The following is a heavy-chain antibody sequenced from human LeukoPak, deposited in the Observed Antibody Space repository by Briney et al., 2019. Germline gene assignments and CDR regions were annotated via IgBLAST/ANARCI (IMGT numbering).Heavy chain of an antibody. D-gene: IGHD6-6*01. V-gene: IGHV3-11*01. CDR2: ISSSGSTI. J-gene: IGHJ4*02. CDR1: GFTFSEYY. CDR3: ASRGSYSSSSFGN. Sequence: GGSLRLSRAASGFTFSEYYICWSCQALGKGGGWVSYISSSGSTIYYADSVKGRFTISRDNAKNSLYLQMNSLRAEDTAVYYCASRGSYSSSSFGNWGQGTLVTVSS.